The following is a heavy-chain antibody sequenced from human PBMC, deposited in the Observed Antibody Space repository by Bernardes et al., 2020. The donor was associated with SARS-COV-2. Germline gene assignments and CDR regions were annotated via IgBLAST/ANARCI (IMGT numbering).Heavy chain of an antibody. J-gene: IGHJ3*01. V-gene: IGHV1-2*02. CDR2: INPHSGGT. Sequence: ASVKVSCKASGYTFTGDSLHWVRQAPGQGLEWMGWINPHSGGTTDAQKFQGRVTMTRDTSISTAYMELSRLTSDDTAVYYCARVGSSWPTDALNVWGQGTVVTVSS. CDR3: ARVGSSWPTDALNV. D-gene: IGHD6-13*01. CDR1: GYTFTGDS.